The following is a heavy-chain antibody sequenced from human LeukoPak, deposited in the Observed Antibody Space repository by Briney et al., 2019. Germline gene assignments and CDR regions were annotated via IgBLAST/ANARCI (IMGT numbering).Heavy chain of an antibody. CDR3: ARDLEGYYDSSGYYPAIDY. D-gene: IGHD3-22*01. CDR2: ISGSIRTT. Sequence: GRSLRLSCTASGFTFSDYYMTWIRQAPGKGLEWVSYISGSIRTTHHADSVKGRFTMSRDNTKNSLYLQMNSLRGEDTAVYYCARDLEGYYDSSGYYPAIDYWGQGTLVTVSS. J-gene: IGHJ4*02. V-gene: IGHV3-11*04. CDR1: GFTFSDYY.